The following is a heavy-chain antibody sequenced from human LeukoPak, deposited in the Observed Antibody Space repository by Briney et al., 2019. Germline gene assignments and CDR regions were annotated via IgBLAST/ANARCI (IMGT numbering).Heavy chain of an antibody. J-gene: IGHJ4*02. CDR3: ARAYGSGSYYPDY. V-gene: IGHV3-21*01. D-gene: IGHD3-10*01. CDR2: ISSSSSYI. CDR1: GFTFSSYT. Sequence: PGGSLRLSCAASGFTFSSYTINWVRQAPGKGLEWVSSISSSSSYIYYADSVKGRFTISRDNSKNSLYLQMNSLRAEDTAVYYCARAYGSGSYYPDYWGQGTLVTVSS.